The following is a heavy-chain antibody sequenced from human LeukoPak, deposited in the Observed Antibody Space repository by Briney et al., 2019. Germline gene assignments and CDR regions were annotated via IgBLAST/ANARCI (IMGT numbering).Heavy chain of an antibody. D-gene: IGHD3-9*01. V-gene: IGHV4-59*01. CDR1: GGSITNYY. J-gene: IGHJ4*02. CDR3: ARSKDILTGYCFDY. CDR2: SYYNGNT. Sequence: SETLSLTCTVSGGSITNYYWSWIRQPPGKGLEWIGFSYYNGNTNYNPSLKSRVTISVDMSKNQFSLSLRSVTAADTAVYYCARSKDILTGYCFDYWGQGTLVTVSS.